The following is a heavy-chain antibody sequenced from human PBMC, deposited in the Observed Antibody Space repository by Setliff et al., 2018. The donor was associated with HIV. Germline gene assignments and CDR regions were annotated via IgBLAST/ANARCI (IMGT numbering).Heavy chain of an antibody. V-gene: IGHV4-39*07. CDR3: ARYYGSGTYHRWFDP. J-gene: IGHJ5*02. CDR2: IYHDGST. Sequence: PSETLSLTCSVSADSITNTLYSWGWIRQPPGKGLECIGTIYHDGSTYYNPSLRSRVTISVDTSKNQFSLKLSSVTAADTAVYYCARYYGSGTYHRWFDPWGQGTPVTVSS. CDR1: ADSITNTLYS. D-gene: IGHD3-10*01.